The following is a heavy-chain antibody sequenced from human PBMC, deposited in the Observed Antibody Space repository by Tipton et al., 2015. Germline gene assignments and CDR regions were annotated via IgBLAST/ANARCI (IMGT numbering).Heavy chain of an antibody. CDR3: ARARGRHGGLFAS. V-gene: IGHV4-4*09. J-gene: IGHJ4*02. CDR2: IYNSGST. Sequence: TLSLTCTVSDGSISDDYWNWIRQPPGKGLEWIGYIYNSGSTNYNPSLKSRFTISVDTSKTQFSLKMSSVTASDTAVYYCARARGRHGGLFASWGQGILVTVPS. CDR1: DGSISDDY. D-gene: IGHD4-23*01.